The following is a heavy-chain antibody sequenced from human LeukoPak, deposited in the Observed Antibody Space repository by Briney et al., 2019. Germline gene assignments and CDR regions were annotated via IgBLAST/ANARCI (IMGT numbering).Heavy chain of an antibody. J-gene: IGHJ4*02. CDR3: ARAEWGAAAAIDDY. V-gene: IGHV1-69*04. Sequence: GASVKVSCKASGGTFSSYAISWVRQAPGQGLEWMGRIIPILGIANYAQKFQGRVTITADKSTSTAYMELSSLRSEDTAVYYCARAEWGAAAAIDDYWGQGTLVTVSS. D-gene: IGHD6-13*01. CDR2: IIPILGIA. CDR1: GGTFSSYA.